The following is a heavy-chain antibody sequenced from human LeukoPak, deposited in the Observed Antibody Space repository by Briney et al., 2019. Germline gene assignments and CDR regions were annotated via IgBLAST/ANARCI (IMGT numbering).Heavy chain of an antibody. CDR2: IYFTGSS. CDR1: GGSISSGGYS. Sequence: SETLSLTCAVSGGSISSGGYSWSWIRQTPGKGLEWIGHIYFTGSSDLNPTLKSRFSISIDTSKRQFSLNLNSVTAADTAVYYCARGGTMVRGPADQFDRWGQGVLVTVS. D-gene: IGHD3-10*01. CDR3: ARGGTMVRGPADQFDR. J-gene: IGHJ4*02. V-gene: IGHV4-61*08.